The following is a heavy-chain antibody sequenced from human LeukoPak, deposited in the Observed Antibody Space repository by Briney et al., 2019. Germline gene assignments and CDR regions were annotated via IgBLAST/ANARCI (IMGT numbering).Heavy chain of an antibody. V-gene: IGHV3-30-3*01. CDR2: ISYDGSNK. D-gene: IGHD4-17*01. J-gene: IGHJ5*02. Sequence: GGSLRLSCAASGFTFSSYAMSWVRQAPGKGLEWVAVISYDGSNKYYADSVKGRFTISRDNSKNTLYLQMNSLRAEDTAVYYCATQYGPWGQGTLVTVSS. CDR1: GFTFSSYA. CDR3: ATQYGP.